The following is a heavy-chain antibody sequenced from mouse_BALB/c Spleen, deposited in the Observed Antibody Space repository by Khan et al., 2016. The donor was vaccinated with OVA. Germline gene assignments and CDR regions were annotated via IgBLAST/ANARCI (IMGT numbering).Heavy chain of an antibody. CDR1: GFSLTSYG. Sequence: QVHVKQSGPGLVQPSQSLSITCTVSGFSLTSYGVHWVRQSPGKGLEWLGVIWSGGSTDYNAAFISSLSISKDNSKSQVFFKMNSLPANETAIYYCARIFIGTTDYAMDYWGQGTSVTVSS. D-gene: IGHD2-14*01. V-gene: IGHV2-2*02. CDR2: IWSGGST. J-gene: IGHJ4*01. CDR3: ARIFIGTTDYAMDY.